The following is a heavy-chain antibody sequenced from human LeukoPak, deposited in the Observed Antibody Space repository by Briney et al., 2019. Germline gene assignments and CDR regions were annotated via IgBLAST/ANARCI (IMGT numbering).Heavy chain of an antibody. CDR3: ARVKAARPSDLDH. J-gene: IGHJ4*02. V-gene: IGHV1-2*02. CDR1: GYTFTGYY. CDR2: INPNSGGT. D-gene: IGHD6-6*01. Sequence: GASVKVSCKASGYTFTGYYMHWVRQAPGQGLEWMGWINPNSGGTNYAQKFQGRVTMTRDTSISTAYMELSRLRSDDTAVYYCARVKAARPSDLDHWGQGTLVTVSS.